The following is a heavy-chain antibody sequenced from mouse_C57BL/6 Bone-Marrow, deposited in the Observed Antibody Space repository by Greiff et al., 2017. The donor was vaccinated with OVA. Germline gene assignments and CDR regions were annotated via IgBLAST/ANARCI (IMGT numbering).Heavy chain of an antibody. V-gene: IGHV5-16*01. D-gene: IGHD2-3*01. CDR3: ARDSWDGYYFDY. J-gene: IGHJ2*01. CDR2: INYDGSST. CDR1: GFTFSDYY. Sequence: EVQRVESEGGLVQPGSSMKLSCTASGFTFSDYYMAWVRQVPEKGLEWVANINYDGSSTYYLDSLKSRFIISRDNAKNILYLQMSSLKSEDTATYYCARDSWDGYYFDYWGQGTTLTVSS.